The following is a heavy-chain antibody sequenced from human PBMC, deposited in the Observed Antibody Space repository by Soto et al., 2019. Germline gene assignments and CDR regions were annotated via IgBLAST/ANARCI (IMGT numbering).Heavy chain of an antibody. CDR3: ARPYYDSSGYYLWYFDY. CDR2: IIPNFDTP. J-gene: IGHJ4*02. Sequence: QVQLVQSGAEVKKPGSSVKLSCKASGDSFNTFAVTWVRQAPGQGLEWMGGIIPNFDTPKYAQKFQGRVTIIADKSTSKPYMELSSLRSEDTAVYYCARPYYDSSGYYLWYFDYWGQGTLVTVSS. V-gene: IGHV1-69*06. CDR1: GDSFNTFA. D-gene: IGHD3-22*01.